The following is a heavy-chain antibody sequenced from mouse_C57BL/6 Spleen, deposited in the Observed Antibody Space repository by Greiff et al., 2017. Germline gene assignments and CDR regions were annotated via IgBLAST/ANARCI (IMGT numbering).Heavy chain of an antibody. Sequence: VQLQQSGPELVKPGASVKISCKASGYAFSSSWMNWVKQRPGKGLEWIGRIYPGDGDTNYNGKFKGKATLTADKSSSTAYMQLSSLTSEDSAVYFCGRGNYGSSYEYFDYWGQGTTLTVSS. CDR3: GRGNYGSSYEYFDY. CDR2: IYPGDGDT. J-gene: IGHJ2*01. D-gene: IGHD1-1*01. CDR1: GYAFSSSW. V-gene: IGHV1-82*01.